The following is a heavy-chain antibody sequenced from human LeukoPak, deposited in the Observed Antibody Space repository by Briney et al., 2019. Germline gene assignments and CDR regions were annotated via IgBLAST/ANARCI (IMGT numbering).Heavy chain of an antibody. Sequence: SQTLSLTCTVSGGSISSGSYYWSWIRQPAGKGLEWIGRIYTSGSTKYNPSLKSRVTISVDTSKNQFSLKLSSVTAADTAVYYCAREAHCSSTSCRVSNWFDPWGQGTLVTVSS. CDR1: GGSISSGSYY. J-gene: IGHJ5*02. CDR3: AREAHCSSTSCRVSNWFDP. CDR2: IYTSGST. V-gene: IGHV4-61*02. D-gene: IGHD2-2*01.